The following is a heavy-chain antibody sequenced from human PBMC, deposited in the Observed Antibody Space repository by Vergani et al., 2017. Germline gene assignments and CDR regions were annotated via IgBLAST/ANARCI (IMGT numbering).Heavy chain of an antibody. J-gene: IGHJ3*02. D-gene: IGHD3-3*01. CDR1: GFTFSSYE. V-gene: IGHV3-48*03. CDR3: ASDFWSGFVAFDI. Sequence: VQLVESGGGVVQPGRSLRLSCAASGFTFSSYEMNWVRQAPGKGLEWVSYISSSGSTIYYADSVKGRFTISRDNAKNSLYLQMNSLRAEDTAVYYCASDFWSGFVAFDIWGQGTMVTVSS. CDR2: ISSSGSTI.